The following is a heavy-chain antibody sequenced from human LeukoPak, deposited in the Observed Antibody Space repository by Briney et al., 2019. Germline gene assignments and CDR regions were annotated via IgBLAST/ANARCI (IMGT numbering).Heavy chain of an antibody. CDR3: ARADPDYYDSSGYYRGAFDI. J-gene: IGHJ3*02. V-gene: IGHV1-69*04. CDR2: IIPILGIA. Sequence: ASVKVSCKASGGTFSSYAISWVRQAPGQGLEWMGRIIPILGIANYAQKFQGRVTITADKSTSTAYMELGSLRSEDTAVYYCARADPDYYDSSGYYRGAFDIWGQGTMVTVSS. CDR1: GGTFSSYA. D-gene: IGHD3-22*01.